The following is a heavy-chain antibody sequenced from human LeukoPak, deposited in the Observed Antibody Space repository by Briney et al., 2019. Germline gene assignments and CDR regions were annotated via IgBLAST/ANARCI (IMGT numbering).Heavy chain of an antibody. J-gene: IGHJ4*02. Sequence: GGSLRLSCAASGFTFSSYSINWVRQAPGKGLEWVSSISSSSSYIYYADSVKGRFTISRDNAKNSLYLQMNSLRAEDTAVYYCARDYTSGTNDYWGQGTLVTVSS. CDR2: ISSSSSYI. CDR1: GFTFSSYS. CDR3: ARDYTSGTNDY. D-gene: IGHD1-1*01. V-gene: IGHV3-21*01.